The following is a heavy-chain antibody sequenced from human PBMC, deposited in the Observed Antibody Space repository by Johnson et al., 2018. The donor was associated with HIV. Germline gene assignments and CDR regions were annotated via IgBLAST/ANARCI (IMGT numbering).Heavy chain of an antibody. V-gene: IGHV3-20*04. CDR1: GFTFDDSG. CDR2: INWNGGST. CDR3: QGDSGSYHGNDAFDI. J-gene: IGHJ3*02. D-gene: IGHD1-26*01. Sequence: VQLVESGGGVVRPGGSLRLSCPASGFTFDDSGMSWVRQAPGKGLECVSGINWNGGSTGYADSVKGRFTISRDNAKNSLYLQMNSLRAEDKALYYCQGDSGSYHGNDAFDIWGQGTMVTVSS.